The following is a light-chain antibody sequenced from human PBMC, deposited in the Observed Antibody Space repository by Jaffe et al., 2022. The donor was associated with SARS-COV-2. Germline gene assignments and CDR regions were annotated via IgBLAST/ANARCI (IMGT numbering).Light chain of an antibody. Sequence: SYVLTQPPSVSVAPGKTARITCGGNNIGSKSVHWYQQKPGQAPVLVIYYDSDRPSGIPERFSGSNSGNTATLTISRVEAGDEADYYCQVWDSSRAGVFGTGTKVTVL. V-gene: IGLV3-21*04. CDR2: YDS. CDR1: NIGSKS. CDR3: QVWDSSRAGV. J-gene: IGLJ1*01.